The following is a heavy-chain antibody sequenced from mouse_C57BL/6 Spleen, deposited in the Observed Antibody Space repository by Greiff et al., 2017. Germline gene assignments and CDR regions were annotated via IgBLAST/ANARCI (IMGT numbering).Heavy chain of an antibody. J-gene: IGHJ2*01. V-gene: IGHV14-4*01. Sequence: VQLQQSGAELVRPGASVKLSCTASGFNIKDDYMHWVKQRPEQGLEWIGWIDPENGDTEYASKFQGKATITAYTSSNTAYLQLSSLTSEDTAVYYCTTLTVSGYFDYWGQGTTLTVSS. CDR3: TTLTVSGYFDY. CDR2: IDPENGDT. CDR1: GFNIKDDY. D-gene: IGHD4-1*01.